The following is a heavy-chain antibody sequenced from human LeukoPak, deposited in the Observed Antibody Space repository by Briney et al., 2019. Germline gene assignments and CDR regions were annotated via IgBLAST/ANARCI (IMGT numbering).Heavy chain of an antibody. J-gene: IGHJ4*02. V-gene: IGHV3-21*01. CDR3: ARGRPRNPFDY. CDR1: GFTFSSYS. CDR2: ISSSSSYI. Sequence: GGSLRLSCAASGFTFSSYSMNWVRQAPGKGLEWVSSISSSSSYIYYADSVKGRFTISRDNAKNSLYLQMNSLRADDTAVYYCARGRPRNPFDYWGQGTLVTVSS.